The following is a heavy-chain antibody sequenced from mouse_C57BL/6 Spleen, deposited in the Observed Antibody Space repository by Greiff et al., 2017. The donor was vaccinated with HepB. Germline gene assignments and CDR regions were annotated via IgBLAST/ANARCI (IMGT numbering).Heavy chain of an antibody. Sequence: QVHVKQPGAELVMPGASVKLSCKASGYTFTSYWMHWVKQRPGQGLEWIGEIDPSDSYTNYNQKFKGKSTLTVDKSSSTAYMQLSSLTSEDSAVYYCARWYYGSSYGFAYWGQGTLVTVSA. CDR2: IDPSDSYT. CDR1: GYTFTSYW. CDR3: ARWYYGSSYGFAY. V-gene: IGHV1-69*01. J-gene: IGHJ3*01. D-gene: IGHD1-1*01.